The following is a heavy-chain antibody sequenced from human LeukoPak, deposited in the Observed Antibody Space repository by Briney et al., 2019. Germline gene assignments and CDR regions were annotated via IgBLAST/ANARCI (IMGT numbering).Heavy chain of an antibody. J-gene: IGHJ5*02. D-gene: IGHD6-13*01. CDR3: ARHQAIYSSSWNNWFDP. Sequence: SETLSLTCAVSGGSIILYYWSWLRQPPGKALEWIGYFYNSGSTNYNPSLESRVTISGDTSKNQFSLKLSSVTAADTAVYYCARHQAIYSSSWNNWFDPWGQGTLVTVSS. V-gene: IGHV4-59*08. CDR2: FYNSGST. CDR1: GGSIILYY.